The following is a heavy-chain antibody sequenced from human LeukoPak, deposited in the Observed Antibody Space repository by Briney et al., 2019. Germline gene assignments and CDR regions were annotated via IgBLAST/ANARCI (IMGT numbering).Heavy chain of an antibody. CDR3: ARDEPLHYYDSSGSQYYFDY. V-gene: IGHV3-21*01. J-gene: IGHJ4*02. Sequence: GALRLSCAASGFTFSSYSMNWVRQAPGKGLEWVSSISSSSSYIYYADSVKGRFTISRDNAKNSLYLQMNSLRAKDTAVYYCARDEPLHYYDSSGSQYYFDYWGQGTLVTVSS. CDR2: ISSSSSYI. CDR1: GFTFSSYS. D-gene: IGHD3-22*01.